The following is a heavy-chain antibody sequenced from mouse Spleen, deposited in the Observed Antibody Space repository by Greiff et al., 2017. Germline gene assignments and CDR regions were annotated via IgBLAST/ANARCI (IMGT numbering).Heavy chain of an antibody. CDR2: IYPRSGNT. CDR1: GYTFTSYG. CDR3: AREGLHTGGDWYFDV. V-gene: IGHV1-81*01. D-gene: IGHD2-2*01. J-gene: IGHJ1*01. Sequence: QVQLQQSGAELARPGASVKLSCKASGYTFTSYGISWVKQRTGQGLEWIGEIYPRSGNTYYNEKFKGKATLTADKSSSTAYMELRSLTSEDSAVYFCAREGLHTGGDWYFDVWGAGTTVTVSS.